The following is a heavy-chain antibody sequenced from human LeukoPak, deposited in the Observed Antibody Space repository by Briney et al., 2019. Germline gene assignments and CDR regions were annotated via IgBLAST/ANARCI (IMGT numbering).Heavy chain of an antibody. CDR2: ISDDRSYT. J-gene: IGHJ4*02. V-gene: IGHV3-23*01. Sequence: GGSLRLSCAASGFTFRSNAMSWVRQAPGKGLEYVSLISDDRSYTHYADSVKGRFTISRDNSKNTLYLHMTSLRAEDTAVYFCAKASGAGYGSDYFAYWGRGTLVTVS. D-gene: IGHD3-10*01. CDR1: GFTFRSNA. CDR3: AKASGAGYGSDYFAY.